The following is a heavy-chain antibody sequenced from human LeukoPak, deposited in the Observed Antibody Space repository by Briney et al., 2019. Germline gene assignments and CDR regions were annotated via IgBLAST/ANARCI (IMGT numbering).Heavy chain of an antibody. CDR3: ATSSEGEIFGVVIPFFDY. Sequence: ASVKVSCKVSGYTLTELSMHWVRQAPGKGLEWMGGFDPEDGETIYAQKFQGRVTMTEDTSTDTAYMELSSLRSEDTAVYYCATSSEGEIFGVVIPFFDYWGQGTLVTVSS. J-gene: IGHJ4*02. CDR2: FDPEDGET. CDR1: GYTLTELS. V-gene: IGHV1-24*01. D-gene: IGHD3-3*01.